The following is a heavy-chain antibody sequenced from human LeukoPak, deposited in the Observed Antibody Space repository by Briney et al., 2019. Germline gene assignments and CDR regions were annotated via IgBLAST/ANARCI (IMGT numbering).Heavy chain of an antibody. CDR3: AREEERIAIFGVTNSRFDY. CDR1: GGTFSSYA. V-gene: IGHV1-69*13. CDR2: IMPIFDTA. Sequence: ASVKVSCEASGGTFSSYAISRVRQAPGQGLEWMGGIMPIFDTADYAQKFQGRITITADESTSTVYMELSSLRSEDTAVYYCAREEERIAIFGVTNSRFDYWGQGTLVTVSS. D-gene: IGHD3-3*01. J-gene: IGHJ4*02.